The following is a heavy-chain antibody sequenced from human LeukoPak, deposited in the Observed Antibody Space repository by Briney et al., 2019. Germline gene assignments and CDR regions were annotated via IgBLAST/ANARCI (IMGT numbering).Heavy chain of an antibody. CDR3: ARRSGTDWGPWFDP. CDR1: GASVSGSNYY. Sequence: PSETLSLTCAVSGASVSGSNYYWGWIRQPPGKGLEWIGNIYSSGSTYYNASLKSRVTISVDTSKNQFSLKLSSVTAADTAVYYCARRSGTDWGPWFDPWGQGTLVTVSS. V-gene: IGHV4-39*07. CDR2: IYSSGST. D-gene: IGHD7-27*01. J-gene: IGHJ5*02.